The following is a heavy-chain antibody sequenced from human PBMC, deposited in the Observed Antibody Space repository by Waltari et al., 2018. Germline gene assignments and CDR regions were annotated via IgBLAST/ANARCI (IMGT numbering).Heavy chain of an antibody. CDR3: AKRVTIRYYYGMDV. CDR1: GFTFSSYA. CDR2: ISGSGGST. V-gene: IGHV3-23*04. J-gene: IGHJ6*02. D-gene: IGHD3-9*01. Sequence: EVQLVESGGGLVQPGGSLRLSCAACGFTFSSYAMSGVRQAPGKGLEWVSAISGSGGSTYYADSVKGRFTISRDNSKNTLYLQMNSLRAEDTAVYYCAKRVTIRYYYGMDVLGQGTTVTVSS.